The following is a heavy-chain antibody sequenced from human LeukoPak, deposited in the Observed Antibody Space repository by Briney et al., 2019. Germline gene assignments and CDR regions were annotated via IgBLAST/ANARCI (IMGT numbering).Heavy chain of an antibody. CDR1: GGSFSGYY. D-gene: IGHD6-13*01. Sequence: PSETLSLTCAVYGGSFSGYYWSWIRQPPGKGLEWIGEINHSGSTNYNPSLKSRVTISVDTSKNQFSLKLSSVTAADTAVYYCASRSSYPGYYFDYWGQGTLVTVSS. V-gene: IGHV4-34*01. CDR3: ASRSSYPGYYFDY. CDR2: INHSGST. J-gene: IGHJ4*02.